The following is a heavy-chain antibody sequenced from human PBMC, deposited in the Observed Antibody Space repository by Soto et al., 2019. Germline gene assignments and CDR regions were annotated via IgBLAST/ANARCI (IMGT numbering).Heavy chain of an antibody. D-gene: IGHD5-18*01. CDR2: IYYSGST. Sequence: SETLSLTCTVSGGSISSGGYYWSWIRQHPGKGLEWIGYIYYSGSTYYNPSLKSRVTISVDTSKNQFSLKLSSVTAADTAVYYCARGTVDTAIDLTRGAFDIWGQGTMVTVSS. J-gene: IGHJ3*02. V-gene: IGHV4-31*03. CDR1: GGSISSGGYY. CDR3: ARGTVDTAIDLTRGAFDI.